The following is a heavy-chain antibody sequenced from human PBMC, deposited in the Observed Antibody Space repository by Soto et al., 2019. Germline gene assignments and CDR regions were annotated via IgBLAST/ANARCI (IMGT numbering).Heavy chain of an antibody. CDR2: IYHGGNI. CDR3: ARDPQSRGTWSFDY. CDR1: GDSVNTSDW. J-gene: IGHJ4*02. V-gene: IGHV4-4*02. Sequence: QVQLQESGPGLVQPSGTLSLTCAVSGDSVNTSDWWNWVRQPPGKGLEWIGEIYHGGNIYYNPSLKSRVTISLDKSKTEVSLQLSSVTAADTAVYYCARDPQSRGTWSFDYWGQGALVTCSS. D-gene: IGHD1-1*01.